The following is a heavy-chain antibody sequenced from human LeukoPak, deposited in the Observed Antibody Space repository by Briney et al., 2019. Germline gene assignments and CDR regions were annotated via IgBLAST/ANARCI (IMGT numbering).Heavy chain of an antibody. J-gene: IGHJ4*02. CDR3: AKGRSGFDY. Sequence: GGSLRLSCEASGLTFSRYAMTRVRQAPGKGLQWVSGISESGDDTYYADSVKGRFTISRDNSKNTLYLQMDSLRAEDTAVYYCAKGRSGFDYWGQGTLVIVSS. CDR2: ISESGDDT. D-gene: IGHD5-24*01. CDR1: GLTFSRYA. V-gene: IGHV3-23*01.